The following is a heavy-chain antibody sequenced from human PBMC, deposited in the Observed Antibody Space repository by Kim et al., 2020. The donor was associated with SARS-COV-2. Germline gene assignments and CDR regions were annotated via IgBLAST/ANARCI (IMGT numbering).Heavy chain of an antibody. J-gene: IGHJ6*02. V-gene: IGHV4-34*01. CDR3: ARGRVQVGYGSGRLYYYYYGMDV. CDR1: GGSFSGYY. CDR2: INHSGST. Sequence: SQTLSLTCAVYGGSFSGYYWSWIRQPPGKGLEWIGEINHSGSTNYNPSLKSRVTISVDTSKNQFSLKLSSVTAADTAVYYCARGRVQVGYGSGRLYYYYYGMDVWGQGTTVTVSS. D-gene: IGHD3-10*01.